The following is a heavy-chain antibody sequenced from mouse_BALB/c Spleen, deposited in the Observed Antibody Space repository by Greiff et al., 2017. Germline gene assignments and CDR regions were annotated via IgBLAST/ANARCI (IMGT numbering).Heavy chain of an antibody. CDR2: IWSGGST. CDR1: GFSLTSYG. V-gene: IGHV2-2*02. CDR3: ARNYGGYEGGGYNMDY. Sequence: QVQLQQSGPGLVQPSQSLSITCTVSGFSLTSYGVHWVRQSPGKGLEWLGVIWSGGSTDYNAAFISRLSISKDNSKSQVFFKMNSLQANDTAIYYCARNYGGYEGGGYNMDYWGQGTSVTVSS. D-gene: IGHD2-2*01. J-gene: IGHJ4*01.